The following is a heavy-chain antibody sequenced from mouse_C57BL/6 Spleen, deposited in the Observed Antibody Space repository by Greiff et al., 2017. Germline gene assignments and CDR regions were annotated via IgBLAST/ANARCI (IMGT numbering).Heavy chain of an antibody. Sequence: VQLQQSGPELVKPGASVKTSCKASGYAFSSSWMNWVKQRPGKGLEWIGRIYPGDGDTNDNGKFKGKATLTADKSSSTAYMQLSSLTSGDSAVYFCAPTGTGLYFDYWGQGTTLTVSS. CDR3: APTGTGLYFDY. V-gene: IGHV1-82*01. J-gene: IGHJ2*01. CDR1: GYAFSSSW. CDR2: IYPGDGDT. D-gene: IGHD4-1*02.